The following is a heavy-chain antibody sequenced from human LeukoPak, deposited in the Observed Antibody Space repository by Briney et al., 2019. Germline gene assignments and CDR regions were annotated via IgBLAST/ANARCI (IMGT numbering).Heavy chain of an antibody. D-gene: IGHD3-16*01. CDR2: ISGSGGST. CDR1: GGSFSGYY. Sequence: LSLTCAVYGGSFSGYYWSWVRQAPGKGLEWVSAISGSGGSTYYADSVKGRFTISRDNSKNTLYLQMNSLRAEDTAVYYCVGDYWGQGTLVTVSS. J-gene: IGHJ4*02. V-gene: IGHV3-23*01. CDR3: VGDY.